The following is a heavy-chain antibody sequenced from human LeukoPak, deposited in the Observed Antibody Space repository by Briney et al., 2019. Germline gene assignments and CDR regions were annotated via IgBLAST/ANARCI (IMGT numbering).Heavy chain of an antibody. D-gene: IGHD3-16*01. CDR2: IKSEADDGAT. CDR3: STVRGRYYYYALDF. J-gene: IGHJ6*02. V-gene: IGHV3-15*01. CDR1: XFAFNTAW. Sequence: SLRLXCVASXFAFNTAWMIWVRQAPGKGREWVGRIKSEADDGATDYAAPVKGRFTIARDDAKSKLYLQMNSLKIEDTGVYYCSTVRGRYYYYALDFWGQGTTVTVSS.